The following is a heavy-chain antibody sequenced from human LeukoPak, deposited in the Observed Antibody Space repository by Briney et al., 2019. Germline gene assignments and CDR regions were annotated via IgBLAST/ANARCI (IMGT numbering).Heavy chain of an antibody. V-gene: IGHV4-39*07. CDR2: IYYSGST. CDR3: ARGLGCSYGPLDY. Sequence: ASETLSLTCTVSGGSISSSSYYRGWIRQPPGKGLEWIGSIYYSGSTYYNPSLKSRVTISVDTSKNQFSLKLISVTAADTAVYYCARGLGCSYGPLDYWGQGTLVTVSS. D-gene: IGHD5-18*01. CDR1: GGSISSSSYY. J-gene: IGHJ4*02.